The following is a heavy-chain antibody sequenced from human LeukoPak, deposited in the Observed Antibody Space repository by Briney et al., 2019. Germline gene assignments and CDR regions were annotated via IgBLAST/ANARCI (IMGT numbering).Heavy chain of an antibody. Sequence: GESLRLSCAASGFTFSRYSMNWVRQAPGKGLEWVSSMSSSSGLIYYGDSVKGRFTVSRDNAKRPLYLQMNSLRADDTAVYYCAREFDGSASGAGYWGQGTLVTVSS. CDR1: GFTFSRYS. CDR2: MSSSSGLI. CDR3: AREFDGSASGAGY. J-gene: IGHJ4*02. D-gene: IGHD1-26*01. V-gene: IGHV3-21*01.